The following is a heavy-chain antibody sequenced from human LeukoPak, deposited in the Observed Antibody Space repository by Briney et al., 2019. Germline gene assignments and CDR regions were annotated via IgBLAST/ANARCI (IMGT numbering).Heavy chain of an antibody. CDR1: GSTFSSYN. CDR3: AALRGLQNWYFDF. J-gene: IGHJ2*01. CDR2: ISSGSGTI. Sequence: PGGSLRLSCAASGSTFSSYNINWVRQAPGKGLEWVSYISSGSGTIYYADSVKGRFTISRDNAKNSLFLQMNSLRAEDTAVYYCAALRGLQNWYFDFWGRGTLVTVSS. D-gene: IGHD4-17*01. V-gene: IGHV3-48*01.